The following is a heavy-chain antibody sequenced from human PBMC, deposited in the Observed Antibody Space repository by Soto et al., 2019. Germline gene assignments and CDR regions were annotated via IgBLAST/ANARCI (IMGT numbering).Heavy chain of an antibody. CDR2: IYYSGST. D-gene: IGHD7-27*01. CDR1: GGSISSGGYY. J-gene: IGHJ6*02. V-gene: IGHV4-31*03. CDR3: ARDNVITGDPFYYGMDA. Sequence: QVQLQESGPGLVKPSQTLSLTCTVSGGSISSGGYYWSWIRQHPGKGLEWIGYIYYSGSTYYNPSLKSRVTISVDTSKNQFSLKLSSVTAADTAVYYCARDNVITGDPFYYGMDAWGQGTTVTVSS.